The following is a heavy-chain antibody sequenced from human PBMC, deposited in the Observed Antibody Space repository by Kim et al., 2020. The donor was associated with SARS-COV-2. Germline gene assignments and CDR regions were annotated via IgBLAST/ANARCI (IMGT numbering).Heavy chain of an antibody. V-gene: IGHV1-46*01. CDR2: INRSGGGT. D-gene: IGHD3-16*01. J-gene: IGHJ4*02. CDR3: AKEGGH. CDR1: GFTFTFYS. Sequence: ASVKVSCKASGFTFTFYSMHWVRQAPGQGLEWMGMINRSGGGTNYAQKFQGRVTMTGDTSTHTVYMELSSLRSDDTAVYYCAKEGGHWGQGTLVTVSS.